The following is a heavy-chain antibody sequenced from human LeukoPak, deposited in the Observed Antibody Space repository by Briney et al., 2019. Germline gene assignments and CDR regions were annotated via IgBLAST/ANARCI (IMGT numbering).Heavy chain of an antibody. Sequence: SETLSLTCTVSGGYISSYYWSWLRQPAGKGLEWIGRIYSSGSTNYNPSLKSRVTISVDTSKNQFSLKLSSVTAADTAVYYCARLVATIPYFDYWGQGTLVTVSS. CDR3: ARLVATIPYFDY. D-gene: IGHD5-12*01. V-gene: IGHV4-4*07. CDR1: GGYISSYY. J-gene: IGHJ4*02. CDR2: IYSSGST.